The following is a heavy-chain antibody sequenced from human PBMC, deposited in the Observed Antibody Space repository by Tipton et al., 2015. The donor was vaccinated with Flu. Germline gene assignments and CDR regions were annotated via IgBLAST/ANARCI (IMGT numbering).Heavy chain of an antibody. CDR1: GGSFSGYY. CDR2: INHSGST. Sequence: GLVKPSETLSLTCGVYGGSFSGYYWSWIRQPPGKGLEYIGDINHSGSTFYKSSLKSRVTISVDTSKSQFSLRVSSVTAADTAVYYCARLNYDILTGYRYDYWGQGTLVTVSS. D-gene: IGHD3-9*01. CDR3: ARLNYDILTGYRYDY. J-gene: IGHJ4*02. V-gene: IGHV4-34*01.